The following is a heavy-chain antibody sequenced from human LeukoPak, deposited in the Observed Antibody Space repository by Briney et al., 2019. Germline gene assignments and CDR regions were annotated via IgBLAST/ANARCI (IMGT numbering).Heavy chain of an antibody. J-gene: IGHJ4*02. CDR2: ISYDGSNK. V-gene: IGHV3-30*03. D-gene: IGHD3-9*01. Sequence: QPGGSLRLSCAASGFTFSSYGMHWVRQAPGKGLEWVAVISYDGSNKYYADSVKGRFTISRDNSKNTLYLQMSSLRSEDTAVYYCASLYYDILTGYYKYFDYWGQGTLVTVSS. CDR3: ASLYYDILTGYYKYFDY. CDR1: GFTFSSYG.